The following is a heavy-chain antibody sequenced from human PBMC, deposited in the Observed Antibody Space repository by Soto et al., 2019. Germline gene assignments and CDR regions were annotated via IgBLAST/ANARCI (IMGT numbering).Heavy chain of an antibody. Sequence: QVQLVESGGGVVQPGRSLRLSCAASGFTFSSYDMHWVRQATGTGLEWVALISLDGSDKYYADPVKGRITLSRDNSKNTLCPKVNSLRSEATAVYYCARDSSAPSFALWGKVALVTVSS. J-gene: IGHJ4*02. CDR3: ARDSSAPSFAL. D-gene: IGHD6-25*01. CDR2: ISLDGSDK. CDR1: GFTFSSYD. V-gene: IGHV3-30-3*01.